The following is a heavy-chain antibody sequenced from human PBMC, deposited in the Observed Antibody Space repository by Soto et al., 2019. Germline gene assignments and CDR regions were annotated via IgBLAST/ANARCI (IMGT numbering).Heavy chain of an antibody. Sequence: QVQLVQSGAEVKKPGSSVRVSCKASGGTLSSYTISWVRQAPGQGLEWMGRIVTMLGMADYAQKFQGRVTSTADKSTTTAYMELNSLRSEDTAAYYCARASYCGGGCFPFDYWGQGTLVTVSS. CDR3: ARASYCGGGCFPFDY. CDR1: GGTLSSYT. D-gene: IGHD2-21*02. V-gene: IGHV1-69*02. CDR2: IVTMLGMA. J-gene: IGHJ4*02.